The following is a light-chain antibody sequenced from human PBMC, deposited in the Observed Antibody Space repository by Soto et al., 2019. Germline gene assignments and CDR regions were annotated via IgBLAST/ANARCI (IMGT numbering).Light chain of an antibody. CDR3: SSYAGSNNV. V-gene: IGLV2-8*01. CDR1: SSDVGGYNY. Sequence: SSLTPPPSASGSPGQSVTISCTGTSSDVGGYNYVSWYQQHPGKAPKLILYEVNKRPSGVPDRFSGSKSGNTASLAVSGLQVEDEADYYCSSYAGSNNVFGTGTKVTVL. J-gene: IGLJ1*01. CDR2: EVN.